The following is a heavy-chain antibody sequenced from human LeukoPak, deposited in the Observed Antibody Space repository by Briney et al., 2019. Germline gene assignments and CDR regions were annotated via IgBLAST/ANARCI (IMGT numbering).Heavy chain of an antibody. CDR1: GYTFTSYY. CDR3: ARKGPETYNFDF. Sequence: ASVKVSCKASGYTFTSYYIHWVRQAPGQGLEYMGVIRPSGSTAYAQKFQGRVTMTRDTSTSAVYMELSSLRSEDTAVYYCARKGPETYNFDFWGQGTQVTVSS. J-gene: IGHJ4*02. D-gene: IGHD5-18*01. V-gene: IGHV1-46*01. CDR2: IRPSGST.